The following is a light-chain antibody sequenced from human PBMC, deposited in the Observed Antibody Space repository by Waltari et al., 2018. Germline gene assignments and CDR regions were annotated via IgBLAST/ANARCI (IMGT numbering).Light chain of an antibody. CDR3: QQYSSTLLIT. V-gene: IGKV1-NL1*01. CDR1: QGITSS. J-gene: IGKJ4*01. Sequence: DIQLTQSPDSLSASVGDRVTISCRASQGITSSLAWYQQQPGKAPKLLVFAASRLQSGVPSRFSGSGSGTQYTLTISNLQPEDFATYYCQQYSSTLLITFGGGTKVEIK. CDR2: AAS.